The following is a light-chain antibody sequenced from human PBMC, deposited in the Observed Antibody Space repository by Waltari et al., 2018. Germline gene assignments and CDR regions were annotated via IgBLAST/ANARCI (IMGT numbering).Light chain of an antibody. CDR1: SSDVGGYNY. J-gene: IGLJ2*01. CDR3: SSYTSSSTLV. CDR2: EVS. V-gene: IGLV2-14*01. Sequence: QSALTQPASVSGSPGQSITISYTGTSSDVGGYNYVSWYQQHPGKAPKLMIYEVSNRPSGVSNRFSGSKSGNTASLTISGLQAEDEADYYGSSYTSSSTLVFGGGTKLTVL.